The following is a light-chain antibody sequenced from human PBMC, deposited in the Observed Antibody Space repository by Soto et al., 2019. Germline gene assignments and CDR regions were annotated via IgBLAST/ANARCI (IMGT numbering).Light chain of an antibody. V-gene: IGKV1-5*01. Sequence: DIQMTQFPCTLSASVVDRVTITCRASQTTNTWLAWYQQKPGTAPKLLIYDASSLEGGVPSRFSASGSGTEFTLTISSLQPDDLAPYYCQQYISYPYTIGQGTKVEIK. J-gene: IGKJ2*01. CDR2: DAS. CDR1: QTTNTW. CDR3: QQYISYPYT.